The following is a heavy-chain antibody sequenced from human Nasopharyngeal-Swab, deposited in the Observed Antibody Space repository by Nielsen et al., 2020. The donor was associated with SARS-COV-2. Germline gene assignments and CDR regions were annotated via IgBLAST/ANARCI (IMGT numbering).Heavy chain of an antibody. Sequence: SVTVSRLSSGYSFTNYGISWLRQARGQGLECMGWISGYNGFTHYAQTFHGRVTMTTDTSTSTAYMELRSLTSDDTAVYYCARDQGFTSSYWFDPWGQGTLVTVSS. V-gene: IGHV1-18*01. CDR2: ISGYNGFT. CDR1: GYSFTNYG. D-gene: IGHD2-2*01. J-gene: IGHJ5*02. CDR3: ARDQGFTSSYWFDP.